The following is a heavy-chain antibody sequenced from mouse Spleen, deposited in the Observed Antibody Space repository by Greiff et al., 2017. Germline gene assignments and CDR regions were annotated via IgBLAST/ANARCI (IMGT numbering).Heavy chain of an antibody. Sequence: QVHVKQPGAELVKPGASVKLSCKASGYTFTSYWMHWVKQRPGQGLEWIGEINPSNGRTNYNEKFKSKATLTVDKSSSTAYMQLSSLTSEDSAVYFCTRYGNYVAFDYWGQGTTLTVSS. CDR1: GYTFTSYW. V-gene: IGHV1S81*02. CDR3: TRYGNYVAFDY. J-gene: IGHJ2*01. D-gene: IGHD2-1*01. CDR2: INPSNGRT.